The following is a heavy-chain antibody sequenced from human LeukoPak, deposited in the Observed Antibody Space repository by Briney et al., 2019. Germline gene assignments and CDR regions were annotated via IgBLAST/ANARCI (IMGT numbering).Heavy chain of an antibody. V-gene: IGHV3-53*01. CDR2: IYSGGST. CDR3: ARGLGYCTSTTCLLPFDY. Sequence: PGGSLRLSCAASGFTLSNYDMNWVRQAPGKGLECVSVIYSGGSTYYADSVKGRFTVSRDNSKNTLYLQMNSLRAEDTAMYYCARGLGYCTSTTCLLPFDYWGQGTLVTVSS. CDR1: GFTLSNYD. J-gene: IGHJ4*02. D-gene: IGHD2-2*01.